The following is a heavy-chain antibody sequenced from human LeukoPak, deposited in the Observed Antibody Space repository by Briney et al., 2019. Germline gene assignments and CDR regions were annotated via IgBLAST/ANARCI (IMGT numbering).Heavy chain of an antibody. CDR2: ISSSSSTI. CDR3: AANNGDRDY. D-gene: IGHD4/OR15-4a*01. V-gene: IGHV3-48*04. CDR1: GFTFSSYS. Sequence: GGSLRLSSAASGFTFSSYSMNWVRQAPGKGLEWVSYISSSSSTIYYADSVKGRFTISRDNAKNSLYLQMNSLRAEDTAVYYCAANNGDRDYWGQGTLVTVSS. J-gene: IGHJ4*02.